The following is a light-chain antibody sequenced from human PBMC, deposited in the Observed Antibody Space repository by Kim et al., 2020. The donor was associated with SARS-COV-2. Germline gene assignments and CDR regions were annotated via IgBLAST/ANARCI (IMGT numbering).Light chain of an antibody. CDR1: NIESKS. CDR2: YDS. CDR3: QVWDSSSDHPGV. V-gene: IGLV3-21*04. J-gene: IGLJ2*01. Sequence: GKTARITCGGTNIESKSVHCYQRKPGQAPVLVIYYDSDRPSGIPERFSGSNSGNTATLTISRDEAGDEADYYCQVWDSSSDHPGVFGGGTQLTVL.